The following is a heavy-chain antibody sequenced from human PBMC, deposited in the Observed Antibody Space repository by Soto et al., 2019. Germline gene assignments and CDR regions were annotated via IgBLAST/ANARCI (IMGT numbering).Heavy chain of an antibody. V-gene: IGHV1-18*01. CDR2: ISAYNGNT. CDR1: GYTFTSYG. Sequence: ASVKVSCKASGYTFTSYGISWARQAPGQGLEWMGWISAYNGNTNYAQKLQGRVTMTTDTSTSTAYMELRSLRSDDTAVYYCAREQWLVGDYYYGMDVWGQGTTVTVSS. J-gene: IGHJ6*02. CDR3: AREQWLVGDYYYGMDV. D-gene: IGHD6-19*01.